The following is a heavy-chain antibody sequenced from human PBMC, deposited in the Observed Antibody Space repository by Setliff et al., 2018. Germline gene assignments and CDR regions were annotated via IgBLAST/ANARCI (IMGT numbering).Heavy chain of an antibody. Sequence: ASVKVSCKASGYTFSDYGVNWVRQAPGQGLGWVGWISPYSGKTYTAPKFEGRVFLTTDTSTATAYLDLRSLQSDDTAVYFCSRLVRFCTRTVCQRLSGDDFWGQGTLVTVSS. D-gene: IGHD6-13*01. CDR1: GYTFSDYG. CDR2: ISPYSGKT. J-gene: IGHJ4*02. V-gene: IGHV1-18*01. CDR3: SRLVRFCTRTVCQRLSGDDF.